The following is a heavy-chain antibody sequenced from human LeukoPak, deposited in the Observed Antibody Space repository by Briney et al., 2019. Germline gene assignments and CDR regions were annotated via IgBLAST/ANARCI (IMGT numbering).Heavy chain of an antibody. Sequence: GRSLRLSCAASGFTFDDYAMHWVRQAPGKGLEWVSGISWNSGSIGYADSVKGRFTISRDNAKNSLYLQMNSLRAEDTALYYCAKTRYGSGSYSAYFDYWGQGTLVTVSS. D-gene: IGHD3-10*01. CDR2: ISWNSGSI. CDR3: AKTRYGSGSYSAYFDY. J-gene: IGHJ4*02. V-gene: IGHV3-9*01. CDR1: GFTFDDYA.